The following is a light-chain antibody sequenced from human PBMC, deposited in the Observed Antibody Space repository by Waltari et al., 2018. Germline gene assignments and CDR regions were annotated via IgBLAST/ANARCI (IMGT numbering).Light chain of an antibody. J-gene: IGKJ2*01. CDR3: QQSYNNPYT. CDR2: AAS. V-gene: IGKV1-39*01. Sequence: DIQMTQSPSSLSASVGDRVTITCRASQTISTYLNWYQQKPGKAPKLLMFAASTLQSGVPSRCSGSGSGTDFTLTISSLQPEDFATYYCQQSYNNPYTFGQGTKLEIK. CDR1: QTISTY.